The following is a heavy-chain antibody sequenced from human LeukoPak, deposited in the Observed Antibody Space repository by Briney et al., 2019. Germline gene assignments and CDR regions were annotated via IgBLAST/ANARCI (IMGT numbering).Heavy chain of an antibody. V-gene: IGHV4-61*05. Sequence: SETLSLTCTVSGGSISSSSYYWGWIRQPPGKGLEWIGYIYYSGSTNYNPSLKSRVTISVDKSKNQFSLKLSSVTAADTAVYYCARRSGRETATIRTYYFDYWGQGTLVTVSS. D-gene: IGHD5-24*01. CDR1: GGSISSSSYY. CDR2: IYYSGST. J-gene: IGHJ4*02. CDR3: ARRSGRETATIRTYYFDY.